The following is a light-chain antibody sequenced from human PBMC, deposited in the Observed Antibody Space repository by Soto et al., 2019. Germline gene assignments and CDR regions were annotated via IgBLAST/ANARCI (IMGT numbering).Light chain of an antibody. Sequence: EVVLAQSPGTLSLSPVERATLSCMASQTVGTTYLAWYQHKPGQAPRLLIYGASTRATGIPDRFSGSRSGTDFTLTISRLEPEDFAVYFCQLYGSSRWTFGQGTKVDIK. CDR3: QLYGSSRWT. J-gene: IGKJ1*01. CDR1: QTVGTTY. CDR2: GAS. V-gene: IGKV3-20*01.